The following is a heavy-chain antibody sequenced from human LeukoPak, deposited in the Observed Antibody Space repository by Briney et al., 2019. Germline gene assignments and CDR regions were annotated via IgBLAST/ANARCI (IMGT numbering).Heavy chain of an antibody. CDR3: ARDLWNFYDDSGYNRDFDS. CDR1: TSR. CDR2: IGTYGCDT. V-gene: IGHV1-18*01. J-gene: IGHJ5*01. Sequence: ASVKVSCKATSRISWVRQAPGQGLEWMGWIGTYGCDTYYAQKFQGRITVTTDTSTSTVYMELRNLRSDDTAVYYCARDLWNFYDDSGYNRDFDSWGQGTLVTVSS. D-gene: IGHD3-22*01.